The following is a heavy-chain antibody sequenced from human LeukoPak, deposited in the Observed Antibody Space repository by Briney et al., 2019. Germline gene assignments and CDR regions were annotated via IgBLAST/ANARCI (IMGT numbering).Heavy chain of an antibody. J-gene: IGHJ4*02. CDR1: GGSFSGYH. CDR3: TKRSYDSGSYYDGWYFDY. CDR2: INHNGNT. Sequence: SETLSLTCAVYGGSFSGYHWNWIRQAPGKGLEWIGEINHNGNTNYNPSLKGRVTISVDTSKNQFSLKLNSVIAADTAVYYCTKRSYDSGSYYDGWYFDYWGQGTLVTVSS. V-gene: IGHV4-34*01. D-gene: IGHD3-10*01.